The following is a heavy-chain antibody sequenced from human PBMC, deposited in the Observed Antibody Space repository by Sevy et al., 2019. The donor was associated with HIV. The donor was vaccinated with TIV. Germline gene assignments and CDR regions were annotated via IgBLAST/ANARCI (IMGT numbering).Heavy chain of an antibody. CDR1: GYTFTGYD. CDR3: ARNLYNTGNFDH. V-gene: IGHV1-8*01. D-gene: IGHD3-3*01. CDR2: MTPSSRET. J-gene: IGHJ4*02. Sequence: ASVKVSCKASGYTFTGYDINWVRQAPGQGLEWLGWMTPSSRETGYAQRFQGRITPTRDTSISTAYLELSSLTSEDTAVYYCARNLYNTGNFDHWGQGTLVTVSS.